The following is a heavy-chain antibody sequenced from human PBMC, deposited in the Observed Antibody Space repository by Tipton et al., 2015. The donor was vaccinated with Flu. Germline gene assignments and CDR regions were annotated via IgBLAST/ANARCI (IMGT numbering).Heavy chain of an antibody. CDR3: ARLSYYDVDLRNFYFDY. Sequence: TLSLTCSVSGGSINNYYLSWIRQPPGKGLEWIGSVYYSGNTYYNPSLKSRVAISVDTSKSQFSLKLRSVTAADTAVYYCARLSYYDVDLRNFYFDYWGLGALVTVSS. CDR2: VYYSGNT. CDR1: GGSINNYY. J-gene: IGHJ4*02. V-gene: IGHV4-59*05. D-gene: IGHD3-10*02.